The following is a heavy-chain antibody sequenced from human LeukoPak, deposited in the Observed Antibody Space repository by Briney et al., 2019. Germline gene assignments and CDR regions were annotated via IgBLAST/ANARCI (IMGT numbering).Heavy chain of an antibody. D-gene: IGHD1-26*01. V-gene: IGHV3-15*01. CDR1: GFTFGHSR. J-gene: IGHJ4*02. CDR3: TSGTVGTTRSIDY. Sequence: GGSLRLSCAATGFTFGHSRMNWVRQAPGEGLEWVGQIKSKTEGGTTYYAAPVKGRFTISRDESKHTLYLQMDSLKAEDTAVYFCTSGTVGTTRSIDYWGQGTLVIVSS. CDR2: IKSKTEGGTT.